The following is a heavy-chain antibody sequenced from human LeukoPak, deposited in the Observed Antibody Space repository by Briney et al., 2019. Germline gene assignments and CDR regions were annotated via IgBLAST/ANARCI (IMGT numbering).Heavy chain of an antibody. CDR1: GYTLTELS. CDR3: ATLHYDILTGYYRYYYYGMDV. Sequence: ASVKVSGKVSGYTLTELSMHWVRQAPGKGLEWRGGFDPDYGGTIYAQKFQGRVTMTADTSTDTAYMELSSLRSEDTAVYYCATLHYDILTGYYRYYYYGMDVWGQGTTVTVSS. CDR2: FDPDYGGT. D-gene: IGHD3-9*01. V-gene: IGHV1-24*01. J-gene: IGHJ6*02.